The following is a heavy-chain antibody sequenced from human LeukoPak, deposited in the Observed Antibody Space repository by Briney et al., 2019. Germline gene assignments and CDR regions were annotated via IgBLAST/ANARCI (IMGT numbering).Heavy chain of an antibody. CDR1: EFTFYDYA. D-gene: IGHD3-3*01. CDR2: ISWNSSSI. Sequence: GRSLRLSCAASEFTFYDYAMHWVRHAPGKGLEWVSGISWNSSSIGYADSVKGRFTISRDNAKNSLYLQMNSLRAEDTALYYCAKTHVDFLGVDLFDYWGQGTLVTVSS. V-gene: IGHV3-9*01. CDR3: AKTHVDFLGVDLFDY. J-gene: IGHJ4*02.